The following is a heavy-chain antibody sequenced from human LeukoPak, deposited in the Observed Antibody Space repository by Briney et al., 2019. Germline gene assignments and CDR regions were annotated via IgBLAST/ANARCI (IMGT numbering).Heavy chain of an antibody. Sequence: GASVSVSCKASGVVFTTYGFTGGGQAPGQGGEWRGGISANDGKTHYSENPPGRVTMSTDTVTSTAYMELRSLRSDDTAVYYCARELHVERDDYWGQGPPVTVSS. D-gene: IGHD1-1*01. CDR1: GVVFTTYG. CDR2: ISANDGKT. J-gene: IGHJ4*02. CDR3: ARELHVERDDY. V-gene: IGHV1-18*01.